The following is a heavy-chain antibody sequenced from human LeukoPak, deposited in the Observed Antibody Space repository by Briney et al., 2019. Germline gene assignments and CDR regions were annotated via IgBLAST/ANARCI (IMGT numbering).Heavy chain of an antibody. J-gene: IGHJ6*02. CDR3: AKDQEASYGMDV. CDR2: ISGSGGST. Sequence: GGSLSLSCAASGFTFSSYAMSWVRQAPGKGLEWVSAISGSGGSTYYADSVKGRFTISRDNSKNTLYLQMNSLRAEDTAVYYCAKDQEASYGMDVWGQGTTVTVSS. V-gene: IGHV3-23*01. CDR1: GFTFSSYA.